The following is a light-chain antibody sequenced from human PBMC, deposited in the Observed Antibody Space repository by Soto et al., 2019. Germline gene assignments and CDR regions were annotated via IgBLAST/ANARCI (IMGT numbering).Light chain of an antibody. CDR1: QGVSAY. V-gene: IGKV1-39*01. J-gene: IGKJ2*01. Sequence: DIQMTQSPSSLYASVGDRVTITCRASQGVSAYLLWHQQRHGRAPKLLIYGASNLLSGVPSRFSGSGSGTNCTLTISSLQPEDFATYYCQQSYKTPHTFGQGTKLETK. CDR3: QQSYKTPHT. CDR2: GAS.